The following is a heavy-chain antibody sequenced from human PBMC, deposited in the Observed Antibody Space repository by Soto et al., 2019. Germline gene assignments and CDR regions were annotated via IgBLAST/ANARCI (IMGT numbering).Heavy chain of an antibody. CDR2: ISGSGDGT. CDR3: AGPGYSSQDY. J-gene: IGHJ4*02. D-gene: IGHD5-18*01. CDR1: GFTFSSFA. Sequence: GGSLRLSCAASGFTFSSFALSWVRQAPGKGLEWVSAISGSGDGTDYADSVKGRFTISRDNSKNTLYLQMDSLRAEDTAVYYCAGPGYSSQDYWGQGALVTVSS. V-gene: IGHV3-23*01.